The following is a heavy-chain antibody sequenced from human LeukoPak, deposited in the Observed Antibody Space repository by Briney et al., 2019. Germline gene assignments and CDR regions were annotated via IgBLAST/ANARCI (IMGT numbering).Heavy chain of an antibody. J-gene: IGHJ6*02. V-gene: IGHV1-69*04. D-gene: IGHD5-12*01. CDR2: IIPILGIA. CDR1: GGTFSSCA. Sequence: ASVKVSCKASGGTFSSCAISWVRQAPGQGLEWMGRIIPILGIANYAQKFQGRVTITADKSTSTAYMELSSLRSEDTAVYYCATRSKEMATTYYYYGMDVWGQGTTVTVSS. CDR3: ATRSKEMATTYYYYGMDV.